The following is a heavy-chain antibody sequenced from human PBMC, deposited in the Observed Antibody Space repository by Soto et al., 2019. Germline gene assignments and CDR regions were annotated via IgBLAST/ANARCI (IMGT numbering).Heavy chain of an antibody. CDR2: IDPSDSQT. J-gene: IGHJ4*02. V-gene: IGHV5-10-1*01. CDR3: ARQIYDSDTGPNFQYYFDS. CDR1: GYSFAGYW. Sequence: GESLKLCCKGSGYSFAGYWITWVREKPGKSLEWMGRIDPSDSQTYYSPSFRGHVTISATKSITTVFLQWSSLRASDTAMYYCARQIYDSDTGPNFQYYFDSWGQGTPVTVSS. D-gene: IGHD3-22*01.